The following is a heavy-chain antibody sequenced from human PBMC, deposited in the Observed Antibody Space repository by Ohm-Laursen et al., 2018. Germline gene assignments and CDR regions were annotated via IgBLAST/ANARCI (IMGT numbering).Heavy chain of an antibody. CDR3: ARDPVRGLTDY. D-gene: IGHD3-16*01. V-gene: IGHV3-30*03. CDR1: GFTFDDYA. Sequence: SLRLSCAASGFTFDDYAMHWVRQAPGKGLEWVAIISRDGSTKYYGDSVKGRFTISRDDSKNTLFLQMSALRAEDTAVYHCARDPVRGLTDYWGQGTLVTVSS. CDR2: ISRDGSTK. J-gene: IGHJ4*02.